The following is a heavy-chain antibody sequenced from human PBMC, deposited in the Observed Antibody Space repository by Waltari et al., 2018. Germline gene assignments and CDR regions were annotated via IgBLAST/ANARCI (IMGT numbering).Heavy chain of an antibody. CDR1: GYRFTSYL. CDR2: IHPGDSDT. Sequence: EVQLVQSGAEVRKPGESLKISCKGSGYRFTSYLIAWVRQMPGKGLEWMGIIHPGDSDTRYSPSFQGQVTISADKSISTAYLQWSSLKASDTAIYYCARLRYSGSYPIDFDYWGQGTLVTVSS. D-gene: IGHD1-26*01. CDR3: ARLRYSGSYPIDFDY. J-gene: IGHJ4*02. V-gene: IGHV5-51*01.